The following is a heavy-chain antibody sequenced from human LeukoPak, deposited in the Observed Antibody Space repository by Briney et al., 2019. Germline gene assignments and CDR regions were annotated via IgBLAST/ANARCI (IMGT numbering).Heavy chain of an antibody. D-gene: IGHD6-19*01. CDR1: GFTFSSYG. Sequence: GRSLRLSCAASGFTFSSYGMHWVRQAPGKGLEWVAIISYDGSSKYYADSVKGRFTISRDNSKNTLYLQMNSLRAEDTAVYYCAKDIAVAGTSSYYYYGLDVWGQGTTVTVSS. J-gene: IGHJ6*02. CDR3: AKDIAVAGTSSYYYYGLDV. V-gene: IGHV3-30*18. CDR2: ISYDGSSK.